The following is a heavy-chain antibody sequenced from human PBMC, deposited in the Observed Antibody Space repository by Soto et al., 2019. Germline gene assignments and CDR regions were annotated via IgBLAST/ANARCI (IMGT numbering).Heavy chain of an antibody. CDR1: GGSFSETY. Sequence: SETLSLTCAVYGGSFSETYWSWIRQPPGKGLEWIGEINHSGSTNYNPSLKSRVTISVDTSKNQLSLKLSSVTAADTAVYYCARLEVQLTTAYWGQGTLVTVSS. CDR2: INHSGST. V-gene: IGHV4-34*01. D-gene: IGHD4-17*01. J-gene: IGHJ4*02. CDR3: ARLEVQLTTAY.